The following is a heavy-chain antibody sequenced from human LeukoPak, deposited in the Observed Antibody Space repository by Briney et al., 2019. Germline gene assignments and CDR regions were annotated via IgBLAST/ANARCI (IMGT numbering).Heavy chain of an antibody. J-gene: IGHJ3*02. CDR2: IIPIFGTA. CDR1: GGTFSSYA. Sequence: GASVKVSCKASGGTFSSYAISWVRQAPGQGLGWMGGIIPIFGTANYAQKFQGRVTITADESTSTAYMELSSLRSEDTAVYYCARVGSSGYKNAFDIWGQGTMVTVSS. V-gene: IGHV1-69*13. D-gene: IGHD3-22*01. CDR3: ARVGSSGYKNAFDI.